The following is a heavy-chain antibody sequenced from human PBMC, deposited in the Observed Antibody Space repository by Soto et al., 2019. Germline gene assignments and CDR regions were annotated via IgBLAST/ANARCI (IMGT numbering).Heavy chain of an antibody. CDR1: GYTFTSHG. Sequence: QVQLVQSGAEVKKPGASVKVSCKASGYTFTSHGISWVRQAPGQGLEWMGWVSGYNGNTNYAQKFQXXVXMXXDPATTTAYMELRSLTSDHTAVYCCSGDRGAKVYFWGQGTLVTVSS. V-gene: IGHV1-18*01. D-gene: IGHD3-10*01. CDR2: VSGYNGNT. J-gene: IGHJ4*02. CDR3: SGDRGAKVYF.